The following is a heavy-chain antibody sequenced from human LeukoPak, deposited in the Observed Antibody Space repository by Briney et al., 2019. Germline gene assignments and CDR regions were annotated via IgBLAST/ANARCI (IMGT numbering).Heavy chain of an antibody. V-gene: IGHV1-18*01. CDR3: ARAQGSYYHYYMDV. CDR1: GYTFTSYG. J-gene: IGHJ6*03. Sequence: ASVKVSCMASGYTFTSYGISWVRQTPGQGLEWMGWISAYNGNTNYAQKFQGRVTMTRDMSTSTVNMELSSLRSEDTAVYYCARAQGSYYHYYMDVWGKGTTVTISS. CDR2: ISAYNGNT. D-gene: IGHD1-26*01.